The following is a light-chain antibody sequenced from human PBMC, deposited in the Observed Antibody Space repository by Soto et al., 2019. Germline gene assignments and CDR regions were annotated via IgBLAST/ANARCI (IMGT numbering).Light chain of an antibody. CDR3: QQYNRFTWT. CDR1: QSIGDW. V-gene: IGKV1-5*03. Sequence: DIQMTQSPSTLSASVGDRVTLTCRASQSIGDWLAWYQQTPGKAPKLLIYRAASLESGVPSRFSGSGSGTEFTLTINSLQPDDVATYYCQQYNRFTWTFGPGTKVEIK. J-gene: IGKJ1*01. CDR2: RAA.